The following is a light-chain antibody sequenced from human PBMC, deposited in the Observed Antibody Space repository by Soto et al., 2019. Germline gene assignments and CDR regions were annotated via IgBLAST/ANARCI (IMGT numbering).Light chain of an antibody. CDR2: VNSDGSH. CDR1: SGHNSYA. V-gene: IGLV4-69*01. J-gene: IGLJ2*01. Sequence: QLVLTQSPSASASLGASVKLTCTLNSGHNSYAIAWHQQQPEKGPRYLMKVNSDGSHTKGDGIPDRFSGSSSGAERYLTISRLQSEDEADYYCQSWGTGFQVFGGGTKVTVL. CDR3: QSWGTGFQV.